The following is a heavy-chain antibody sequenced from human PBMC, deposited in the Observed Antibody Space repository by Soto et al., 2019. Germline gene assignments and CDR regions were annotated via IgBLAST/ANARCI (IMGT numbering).Heavy chain of an antibody. Sequence: EVQLLESGGGLVQPGGSLRLSCAASGFTFSSYAMSWVRQAPGKGLEWVSAISGSGGSTYYADSVKGRFTISRDNSKNPLDLQMNSLRAEDTAVYYCAKDPIAEGYNWFDPWGQGTLVTVSS. CDR3: AKDPIAEGYNWFDP. V-gene: IGHV3-23*01. CDR1: GFTFSSYA. D-gene: IGHD6-13*01. CDR2: ISGSGGST. J-gene: IGHJ5*02.